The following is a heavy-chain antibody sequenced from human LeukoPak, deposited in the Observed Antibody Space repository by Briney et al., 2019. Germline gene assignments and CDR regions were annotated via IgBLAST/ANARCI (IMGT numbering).Heavy chain of an antibody. Sequence: GGSLRLSCAASGFTFSSYEMNWVRQAPGKGLEWVSYISKSGTSTFYADSVKGRFTISRDNAKNSLHLQMNSLRAEDTAVYYCARSPRGNSSGWYNWFDPWGQGTLVTVSS. V-gene: IGHV3-48*03. J-gene: IGHJ5*02. CDR2: ISKSGTST. CDR3: ARSPRGNSSGWYNWFDP. D-gene: IGHD6-19*01. CDR1: GFTFSSYE.